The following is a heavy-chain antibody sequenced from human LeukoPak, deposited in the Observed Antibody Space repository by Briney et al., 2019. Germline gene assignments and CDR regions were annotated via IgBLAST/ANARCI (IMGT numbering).Heavy chain of an antibody. D-gene: IGHD6-13*01. CDR3: ARLGVVASSWNYYFDY. CDR2: INSDGSSI. V-gene: IGHV3-74*01. CDR1: GFTFSSYW. J-gene: IGHJ4*02. Sequence: GGSLRLSCAASGFTFSSYWMHWVRQAPGKGLVWVSRINSDGSSISYADSVKGRFTISRDNAKNTLYLQMNSLRAEDTAVYYCARLGVVASSWNYYFDYWGQGTLVTVSS.